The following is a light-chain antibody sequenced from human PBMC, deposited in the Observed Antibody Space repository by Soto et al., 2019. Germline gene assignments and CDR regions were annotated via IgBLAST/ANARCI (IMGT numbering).Light chain of an antibody. V-gene: IGLV2-14*01. CDR1: SSDVGNYNY. Sequence: QSVLTQPASVSGSPGQSITISCTGTSSDVGNYNYVSWYQQHPGKAPKLMIYGVSNRPSGVSNRFSGSKSGDTASLTISGLQAEDEADYHCSSYAGSNYVFGTGTKVTVL. CDR2: GVS. CDR3: SSYAGSNYV. J-gene: IGLJ1*01.